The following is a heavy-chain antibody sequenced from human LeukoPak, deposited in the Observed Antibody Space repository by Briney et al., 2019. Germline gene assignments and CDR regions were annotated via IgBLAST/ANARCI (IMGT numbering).Heavy chain of an antibody. D-gene: IGHD3-10*01. V-gene: IGHV5-51*01. J-gene: IGHJ3*02. CDR3: ARSGYYYGSGSPARAFDI. CDR1: GYSFTSYW. CDR2: IYPGDSDT. Sequence: GESLKISCKGSGYSFTSYWIGWVRQMPGKGLEWMGIIYPGDSDTRYSPSFQGQVTISADKSISTAYLRWSSLKASDTAMYYCARSGYYYGSGSPARAFDIWGQGTMVTVSS.